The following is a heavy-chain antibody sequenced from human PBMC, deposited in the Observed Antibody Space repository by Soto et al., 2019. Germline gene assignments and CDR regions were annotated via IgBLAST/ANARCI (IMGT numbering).Heavy chain of an antibody. J-gene: IGHJ4*02. Sequence: QVQLVQSGAEVKKPGSSVKVSCKASGGTFSIDSFSWVRQAPGQGLEWMGGIIPMFDTPIYAQKFQDRVTITADESTSTAYMQLSSLRSGDMAVYYCARSGGLDRDLNYWGQGSLVTVSS. V-gene: IGHV1-69*12. CDR3: ARSGGLDRDLNY. CDR2: IIPMFDTP. D-gene: IGHD2-15*01. CDR1: GGTFSIDS.